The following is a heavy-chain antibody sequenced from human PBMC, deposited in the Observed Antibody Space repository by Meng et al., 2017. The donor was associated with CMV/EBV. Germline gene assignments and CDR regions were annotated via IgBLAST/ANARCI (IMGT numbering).Heavy chain of an antibody. Sequence: SVKVSCKASGGTFSSYAISWVRQAPGQGLEWMGGIIPIFGTANYAQKFQGRVTITTDESTSTAYMELSSLRSEDTAVYYCARGRGRITIFGVVIIIGDYYYGMDVWGQGTTVTVSS. V-gene: IGHV1-69*05. CDR3: ARGRGRITIFGVVIIIGDYYYGMDV. J-gene: IGHJ6*02. D-gene: IGHD3-3*01. CDR2: IIPIFGTA. CDR1: GGTFSSYA.